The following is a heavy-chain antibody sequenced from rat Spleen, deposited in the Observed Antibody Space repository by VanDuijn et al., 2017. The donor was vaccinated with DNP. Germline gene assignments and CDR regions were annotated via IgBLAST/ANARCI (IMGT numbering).Heavy chain of an antibody. CDR3: ARPARGWFAY. Sequence: EVHLVESGGGLVQSGGSLKLSCAASGFTFSDYYMAWVRQAPTKGLEWVAYISYDGGSTYNGDSVKGRFTISRDNAKSTLYLQMNSLRSEDMATYYCARPARGWFAYWGQGTLVTVSS. J-gene: IGHJ3*01. V-gene: IGHV5-22*01. CDR2: ISYDGGST. CDR1: GFTFSDYY.